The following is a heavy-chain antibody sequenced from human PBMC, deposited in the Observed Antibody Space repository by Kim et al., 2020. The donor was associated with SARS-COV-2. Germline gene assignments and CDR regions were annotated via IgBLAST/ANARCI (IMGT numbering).Heavy chain of an antibody. D-gene: IGHD3-10*01. CDR2: ISGSGGST. J-gene: IGHJ4*01. Sequence: GGSLRLSCAASGFAFNNYGMSWVQAPGKGLEWVSAISGSGGSTYYPDSVRGRFTISRDNSKNTLYLQMNSLRAEDTALYYCAKGGGGSGSYYKDGFDYWG. CDR3: AKGGGGSGSYYKDGFDY. CDR1: GFAFNNYG. V-gene: IGHV3-23*01.